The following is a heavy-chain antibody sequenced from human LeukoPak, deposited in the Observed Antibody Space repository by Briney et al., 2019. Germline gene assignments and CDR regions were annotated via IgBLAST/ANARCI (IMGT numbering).Heavy chain of an antibody. CDR2: ISGSGGST. V-gene: IGHV3-23*01. J-gene: IGHJ4*02. CDR1: GFTFSSYA. Sequence: GGSLRLSCAASGFTFSSYAMSWVRQAPGKGLEWVSAISGSGGSTYYADSVKGRFTISRDNSKNTLYLQMNSLRAEDTAVYYCAKEPLPYCSSTSCYKGVGYYFDYWGQGTLVTVSS. D-gene: IGHD2-2*02. CDR3: AKEPLPYCSSTSCYKGVGYYFDY.